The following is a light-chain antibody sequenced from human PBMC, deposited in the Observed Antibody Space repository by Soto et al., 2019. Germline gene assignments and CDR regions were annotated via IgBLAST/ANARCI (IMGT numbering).Light chain of an antibody. CDR2: AAS. CDR1: QSISSY. J-gene: IGKJ1*01. Sequence: DIPMTQSPSSLSASVGDRVTITCRASQSISSYLNWYQQKPGKAPKLLIYAASSLQSGVPSRFSGSGSGTDFTLTISSLQPEDFATYYCHQSYSTLKTFGQGNNVEI. CDR3: HQSYSTLKT. V-gene: IGKV1-39*01.